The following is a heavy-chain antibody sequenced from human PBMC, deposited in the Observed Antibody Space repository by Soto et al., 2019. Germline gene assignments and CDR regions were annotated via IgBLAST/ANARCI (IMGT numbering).Heavy chain of an antibody. Sequence: GGSLRLSCAASGFTFSSYAMHWVRQAPGKGLEWVAVISYDGSNKYYADSVKGRFTISRDNSKNTLYLQMNSLRAEDTAVYYCARGEDRPHIVLMVYEPPLYYGMDVWGQGTTVTVSS. J-gene: IGHJ6*02. V-gene: IGHV3-30-3*01. CDR2: ISYDGSNK. CDR1: GFTFSSYA. CDR3: ARGEDRPHIVLMVYEPPLYYGMDV. D-gene: IGHD2-8*01.